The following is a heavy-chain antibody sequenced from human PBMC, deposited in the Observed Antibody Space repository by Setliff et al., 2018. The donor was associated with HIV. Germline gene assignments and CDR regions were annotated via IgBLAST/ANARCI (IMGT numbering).Heavy chain of an antibody. CDR1: GYTLTESS. J-gene: IGHJ4*02. CDR2: FDPEDGET. Sequence: GASVKVSCKVSGYTLTESSMHWVRQAPGKGLEWMGYFDPEDGETVYAQNFQGRVTMTEDTSTDTAYMELSGLRSEDTAVYYCAIDGAGGWLRPLPEYWGQGTLVTVSS. D-gene: IGHD5-12*01. V-gene: IGHV1-24*01. CDR3: AIDGAGGWLRPLPEY.